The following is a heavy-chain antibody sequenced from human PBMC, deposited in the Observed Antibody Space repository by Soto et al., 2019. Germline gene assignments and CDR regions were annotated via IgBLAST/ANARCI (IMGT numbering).Heavy chain of an antibody. Sequence: GESLKISCQASGYYLTDYWIGWVRQMPGKGLEWMGIIHPRDSGTKYSPSFQGHVTFSVETSISTAFLQWNSLKASDSAIYYCARQHYDFWSGSDIGSSYFDFWGRGTQVTVSS. CDR3: ARQHYDFWSGSDIGSSYFDF. CDR1: GYYLTDYW. CDR2: IHPRDSGT. V-gene: IGHV5-51*01. J-gene: IGHJ2*01. D-gene: IGHD3-3*01.